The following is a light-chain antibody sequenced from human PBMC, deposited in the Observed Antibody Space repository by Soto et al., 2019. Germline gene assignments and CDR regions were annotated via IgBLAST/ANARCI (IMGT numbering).Light chain of an antibody. CDR1: QSVSNNY. V-gene: IGKV3-20*01. CDR2: GAS. Sequence: EIVLTQSPGTLSLSPGERATLSCRASQSVSNNYLAWYQQKPGQAPRLLIYGASNRATGIPDRFSGSGSGTEFTLTISSLQPDDFATYYCQSRTFGQGTKVDIK. J-gene: IGKJ1*01. CDR3: QSRT.